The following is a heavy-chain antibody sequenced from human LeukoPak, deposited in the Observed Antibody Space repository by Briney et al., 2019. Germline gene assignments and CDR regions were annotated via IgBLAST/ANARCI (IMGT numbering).Heavy chain of an antibody. Sequence: GESLKISCKGSGYSFTSYWIGWVRQMPGKGLKWRGTIFPGDSDTRYSPSFQGQVTISADTSISTAYLQWSSLKASDTAMYYCARHWVPGTTSAYYYYGMDVWGQGTTVTVSS. J-gene: IGHJ6*02. CDR2: IFPGDSDT. D-gene: IGHD1-7*01. CDR1: GYSFTSYW. V-gene: IGHV5-51*01. CDR3: ARHWVPGTTSAYYYYGMDV.